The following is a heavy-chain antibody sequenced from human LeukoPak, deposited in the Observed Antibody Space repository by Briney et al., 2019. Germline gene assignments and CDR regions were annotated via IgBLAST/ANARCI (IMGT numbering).Heavy chain of an antibody. D-gene: IGHD3-10*01. CDR2: ISGSGGST. V-gene: IGHV3-23*01. CDR3: ARPKNLIWFGDPNDAFDI. Sequence: GGSLRLSCAASGFTFSSYAMSWVRQAPGKGLEWVSAISGSGGSTYYADSVKGRFTISRDNSKNTLYLQMNSLRADDTAVYYCARPKNLIWFGDPNDAFDIWGQGTMVTVSS. CDR1: GFTFSSYA. J-gene: IGHJ3*02.